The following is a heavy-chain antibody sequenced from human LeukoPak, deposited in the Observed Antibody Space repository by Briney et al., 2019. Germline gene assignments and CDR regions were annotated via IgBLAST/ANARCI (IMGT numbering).Heavy chain of an antibody. CDR3: ARDRYDFWSGYYTPYVFDY. CDR2: IKRDGSST. Sequence: GGSLRLSCAASGFTFNSYWMYWAHHAPGKGRVWVSRIKRDGSSTAYADSVKGRFTISRDNAKNTLYLQMNSLRAEDTAVFYCARDRYDFWSGYYTPYVFDYWGQGTLVTVSS. D-gene: IGHD3-3*01. J-gene: IGHJ4*02. V-gene: IGHV3-74*01. CDR1: GFTFNSYW.